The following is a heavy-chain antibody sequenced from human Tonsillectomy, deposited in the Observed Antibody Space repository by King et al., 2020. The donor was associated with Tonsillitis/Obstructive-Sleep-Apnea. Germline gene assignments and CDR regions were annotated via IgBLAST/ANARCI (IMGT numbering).Heavy chain of an antibody. CDR1: GFTFSNYA. V-gene: IGHV3-23*04. Sequence: VQLVESGGGLVQPGGSLRLSCAASGFTFSNYAMACARQAPGKGLEWVSAIGGSGRGTYYADSVKGRFAISRDNSKNTLYLQMNSLRAEDTAVYFCAKETSAWEPFVYWGRGTLVTVSS. CDR2: IGGSGRGT. J-gene: IGHJ4*02. CDR3: AKETSAWEPFVY. D-gene: IGHD1-26*01.